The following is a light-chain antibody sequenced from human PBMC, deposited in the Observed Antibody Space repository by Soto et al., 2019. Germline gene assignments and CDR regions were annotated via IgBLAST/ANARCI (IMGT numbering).Light chain of an antibody. J-gene: IGKJ5*01. CDR2: KVS. V-gene: IGKV2-30*01. CDR3: MQGTHWPRT. Sequence: MSQSPDSLAVSLGERATINCKSSQSVLYSSNRKSYLNWFQQRPGQSPRRLIYKVSNRDSGVPDRFSGSGSGTDFTLKISRVEAEDVGVYYCMQGTHWPRTFGQGTRLEI. CDR1: QSVLYSSNRKSY.